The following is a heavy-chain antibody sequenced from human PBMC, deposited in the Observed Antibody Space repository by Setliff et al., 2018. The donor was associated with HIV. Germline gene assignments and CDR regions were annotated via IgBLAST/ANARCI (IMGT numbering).Heavy chain of an antibody. D-gene: IGHD6-19*01. J-gene: IGHJ6*03. V-gene: IGHV4-34*01. CDR1: GGSFSSYY. CDR2: INHSGST. Sequence: PSETLSLTCAVYGGSFSSYYWSWICQPPGKGLEWIGEINHSGSTNYNPSLKSRVTISVDTSKNQFSLKLRSVTAADRAVYYCARVPGYSSGTSYMDVWGKGTTVTVSS. CDR3: ARVPGYSSGTSYMDV.